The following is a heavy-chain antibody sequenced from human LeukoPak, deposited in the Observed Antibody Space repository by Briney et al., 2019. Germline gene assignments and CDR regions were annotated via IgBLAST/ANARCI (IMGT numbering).Heavy chain of an antibody. CDR1: GFTFGDHA. CDR2: IKQDGSEK. D-gene: IGHD1-26*01. J-gene: IGHJ4*02. Sequence: GGSLRLSCTASGFTFGDHAMSWVRQAPGKGLEWVANIKQDGSEKYYVDSVKGRFTISRDNAKNSLYLQMNSLRAEDTAVYYCARGGRRELAAMGYWGQGTLVTVSS. CDR3: ARGGRRELAAMGY. V-gene: IGHV3-7*01.